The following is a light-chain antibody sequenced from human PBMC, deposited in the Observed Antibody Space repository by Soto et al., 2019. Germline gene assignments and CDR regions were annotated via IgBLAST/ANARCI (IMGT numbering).Light chain of an antibody. Sequence: EIVLTQSPGTLSLSPGDSATLSCRASQSVSSTFLAWYQHKPGRPPRLLIHGASSRATGIPDRFTGSGSGTDFTLTISRLEPEDFAVYYCQQYGGSPIFSFGPGTRVDI. V-gene: IGKV3-20*01. CDR2: GAS. CDR3: QQYGGSPIFS. J-gene: IGKJ3*01. CDR1: QSVSSTF.